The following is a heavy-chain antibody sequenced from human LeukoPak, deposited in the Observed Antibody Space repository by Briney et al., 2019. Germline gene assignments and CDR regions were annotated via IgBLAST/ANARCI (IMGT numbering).Heavy chain of an antibody. V-gene: IGHV3-23*01. CDR1: GFTFSSYA. D-gene: IGHD4-11*01. CDR2: ISGSGGST. Sequence: PGGSLRLSCAASGFTFSSYAMNWVRQAPGKGLEWVSGISGSGGSTYYADSVKGRFTISRDNSENTLYLQMNSLRAEDTAVYYLAKGGRLQYGPSWFDSWGQGTLVTVSS. J-gene: IGHJ5*01. CDR3: AKGGRLQYGPSWFDS.